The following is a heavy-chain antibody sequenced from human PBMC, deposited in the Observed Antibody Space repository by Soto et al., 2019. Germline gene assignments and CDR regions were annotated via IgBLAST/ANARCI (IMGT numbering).Heavy chain of an antibody. J-gene: IGHJ5*02. D-gene: IGHD2-2*01. CDR3: AREGYQLLSRRGWFDP. Sequence: PSETLSLTCTVSGGSISSGDYYWSWIRQPPGKGLEWIGYIYYSGSTYYNPSLKSRVTISVDTSKNQFSLKLSSVTAADTAVYYCAREGYQLLSRRGWFDPWGQGTLVTVSS. CDR1: GGSISSGDYY. V-gene: IGHV4-30-4*01. CDR2: IYYSGST.